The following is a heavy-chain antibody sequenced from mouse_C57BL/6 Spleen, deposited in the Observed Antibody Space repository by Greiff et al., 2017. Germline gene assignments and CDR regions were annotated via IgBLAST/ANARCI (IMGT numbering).Heavy chain of an antibody. J-gene: IGHJ3*01. CDR3: AREDSNYGLRAWFAY. D-gene: IGHD2-5*01. Sequence: VQLQQPGTELVKPGASVKLSCKASGYTFTSYWMHWVKQRPGQGLEWIGNINPSNGGTNYNEKFKSKATLTVDKSSSTAYMQLSSRTSEDSAVYYCAREDSNYGLRAWFAYWGQGTLVTVSA. CDR1: GYTFTSYW. V-gene: IGHV1-53*01. CDR2: INPSNGGT.